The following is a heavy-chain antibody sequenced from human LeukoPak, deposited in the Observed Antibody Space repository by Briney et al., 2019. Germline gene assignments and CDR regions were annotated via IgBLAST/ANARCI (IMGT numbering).Heavy chain of an antibody. D-gene: IGHD3-3*01. CDR3: AKDMRTGDFWSGYSDY. V-gene: IGHV3-21*01. Sequence: GGSLRLSCAASGFTFSRYNMNWVRQAPGKGLEWVSSIGSSTSYIYYADSVEGRFTISRDNAKNSLFLQMNSLRAEDTAVYYCAKDMRTGDFWSGYSDYWGQGTLVTVSS. CDR2: IGSSTSYI. J-gene: IGHJ4*02. CDR1: GFTFSRYN.